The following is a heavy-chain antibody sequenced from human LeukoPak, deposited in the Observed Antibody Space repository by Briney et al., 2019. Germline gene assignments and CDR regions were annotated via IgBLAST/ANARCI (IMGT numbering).Heavy chain of an antibody. J-gene: IGHJ4*02. CDR1: GFTFSSYG. D-gene: IGHD3-9*01. CDR3: AKDLDKRYFDWFY. CDR2: IRYDGSNK. V-gene: IGHV3-30*02. Sequence: GGSLRLSCAASGFTFSSYGMHWVRQAPGKGLEWVAFIRYDGSNKYYADSVKGRFTISRDNSKNTLYLQMNSLRAEDTAVYYCAKDLDKRYFDWFYWGQGTLVTVSS.